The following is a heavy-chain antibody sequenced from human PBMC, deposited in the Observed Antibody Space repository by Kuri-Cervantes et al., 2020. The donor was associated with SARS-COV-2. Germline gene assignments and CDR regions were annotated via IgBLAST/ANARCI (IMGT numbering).Heavy chain of an antibody. CDR2: ISYDGSNK. V-gene: IGHV3-30-3*01. J-gene: IGHJ4*02. Sequence: LSLTCAASGFTFSTYAMHWVRQAPGKGLEWVAIISYDGSNKYFTDSVKGRFTISRDNSKNTLYLQMNSLRAEDTAMYYCARERVGVHDSWGQGTLVTVSS. D-gene: IGHD2-21*01. CDR1: GFTFSTYA. CDR3: ARERVGVHDS.